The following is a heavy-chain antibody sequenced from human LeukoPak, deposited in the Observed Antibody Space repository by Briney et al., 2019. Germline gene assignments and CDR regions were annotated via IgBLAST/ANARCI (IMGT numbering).Heavy chain of an antibody. J-gene: IGHJ4*02. CDR2: IYYSGST. CDR1: GGSISSYY. CDR3: ARLGQAAAYPLDY. V-gene: IGHV4-59*08. D-gene: IGHD6-13*01. Sequence: PSETLSLTCTVSGGSISSYYWSWIRQPPGKGLEWIGYIYYSGSTNYNPSLKSRVTISVDTSKNQFSLKLSSVTAADTAMYYCARLGQAAAYPLDYWGQGTLVTVSS.